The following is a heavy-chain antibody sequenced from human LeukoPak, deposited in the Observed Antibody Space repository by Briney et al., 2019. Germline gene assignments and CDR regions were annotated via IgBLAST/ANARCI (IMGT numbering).Heavy chain of an antibody. CDR3: ARGRVRSHRTAPEY. D-gene: IGHD1-1*01. J-gene: IGHJ4*02. CDR2: ISDDGRNK. CDR1: GFTFSDYA. Sequence: GGSLRLSCTASGFTFSDYAMHWVRQAPGKGLEWVAVISDDGRNKYYADSVKGRFTISRDNSKNTLSLQMNSLRDEDTAIYYCARGRVRSHRTAPEYWSQGTLVTVSS. V-gene: IGHV3-30*03.